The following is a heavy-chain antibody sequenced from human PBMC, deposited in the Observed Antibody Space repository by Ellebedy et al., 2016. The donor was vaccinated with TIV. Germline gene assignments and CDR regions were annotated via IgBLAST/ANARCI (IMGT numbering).Heavy chain of an antibody. Sequence: KVSCKGSGYSFTSYWISWVRQMPGKGLEWMGRIDPSDSYTNYSPSFQGHVTISAAKSISTAYLQWSSLKASDTAMYYCARRRLPVGAADDWGQGTLVTVSS. J-gene: IGHJ4*02. D-gene: IGHD1-26*01. CDR1: GYSFTSYW. V-gene: IGHV5-10-1*01. CDR2: IDPSDSYT. CDR3: ARRRLPVGAADD.